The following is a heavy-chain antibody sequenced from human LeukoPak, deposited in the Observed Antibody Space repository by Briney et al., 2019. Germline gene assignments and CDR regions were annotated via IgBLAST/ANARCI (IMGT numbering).Heavy chain of an antibody. D-gene: IGHD2-15*01. J-gene: IGHJ4*02. Sequence: EASVKVSCKASGGTFSSYAISWVRQAPGQGLEWMGGIIPIFGTANYAQKFQGRVTITADESTSTAYMELSSLRSEDTAVYYCAKSQPRPYCSGGSCYPGFDYWGQGTLVTVSS. CDR1: GGTFSSYA. V-gene: IGHV1-69*13. CDR3: AKSQPRPYCSGGSCYPGFDY. CDR2: IIPIFGTA.